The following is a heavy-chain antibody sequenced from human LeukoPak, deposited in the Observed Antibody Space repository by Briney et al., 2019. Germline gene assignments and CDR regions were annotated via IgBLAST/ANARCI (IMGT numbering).Heavy chain of an antibody. CDR3: TRSGYRHPYHFDS. Sequence: GGSLRLSCVVSGFSVRTTYMSWVRQAPGKGPEWVSVVYTGGGTDHADSVKGRFTISRDNSKNTLSLQMNSLRVEDTAICYCTRSGYRHPYHFDSWGQGTLVTVSS. V-gene: IGHV3-53*01. CDR1: GFSVRTTY. CDR2: VYTGGGT. J-gene: IGHJ4*02. D-gene: IGHD3-22*01.